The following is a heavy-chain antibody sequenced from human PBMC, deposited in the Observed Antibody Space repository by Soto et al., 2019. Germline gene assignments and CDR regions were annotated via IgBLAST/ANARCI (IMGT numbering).Heavy chain of an antibody. CDR2: ISNSGNTI. D-gene: IGHD3-10*01. J-gene: IGHJ3*02. Sequence: GGSLRLSCEASAFTLTDYYMSWSRQAPGKGLEWLSYISNSGNTIYYADSVRGRFTISRDNSKNTLSLQMNSLRPDDTAVYYCAKDGQWFGELSAFDIWGQGTMVTV. CDR3: AKDGQWFGELSAFDI. CDR1: AFTLTDYY. V-gene: IGHV3-11*04.